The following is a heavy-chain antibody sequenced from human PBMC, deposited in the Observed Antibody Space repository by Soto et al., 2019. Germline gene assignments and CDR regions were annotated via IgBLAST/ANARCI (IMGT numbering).Heavy chain of an antibody. CDR3: VRENRTQRPALPRNNGFYP. Sequence: SQTLSLTCAISGDSVSSNSAAWNWIRQSPSRGLEWLGRTYYRSKWYNDYAVSVKSRITINPDTSKNQFSLQLNSVTPEDTAVYYCVRENRTQRPALPRNNGFYPWGDRTLFTV. V-gene: IGHV6-1*01. CDR2: TYYRSKWYN. CDR1: GDSVSSNSAA. J-gene: IGHJ5*02.